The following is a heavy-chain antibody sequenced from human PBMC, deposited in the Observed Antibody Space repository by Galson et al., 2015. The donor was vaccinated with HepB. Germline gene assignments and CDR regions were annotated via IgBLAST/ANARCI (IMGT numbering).Heavy chain of an antibody. CDR3: ARGSWSSSWYGDY. J-gene: IGHJ4*02. V-gene: IGHV4-34*01. CDR2: INHSGST. D-gene: IGHD6-13*01. CDR1: GGSFSGYY. Sequence: LSLTCAVYGGSFSGYYWSWIRQPPGKGLEWIGEINHSGSTNYNPSLKSRVTISVDTSKNQFSLKLSSVTAADTAVYYCARGSWSSSWYGDYWGQVTLVTVSS.